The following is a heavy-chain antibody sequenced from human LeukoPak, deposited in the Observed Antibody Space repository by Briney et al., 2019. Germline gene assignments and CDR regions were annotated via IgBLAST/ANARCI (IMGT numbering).Heavy chain of an antibody. J-gene: IGHJ4*02. D-gene: IGHD6-6*01. CDR3: ARDPLSLSSSFFDY. CDR2: IYTSDST. V-gene: IGHV4-4*07. Sequence: PSETLSLTCTVSGGSISSYYWSWIRQPAAKGLEWVGRIYTSDSTNYSPSLESRVTMSVDTSKNQFSWTLSSVPAADTAVYYCARDPLSLSSSFFDYWGQGTLVTVSS. CDR1: GGSISSYY.